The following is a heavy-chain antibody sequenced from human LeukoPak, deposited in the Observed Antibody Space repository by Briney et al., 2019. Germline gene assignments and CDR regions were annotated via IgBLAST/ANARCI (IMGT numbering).Heavy chain of an antibody. CDR2: IKRDGSEK. Sequence: GGSLRLSCAASGFTFTDYWMSWVRQAPGKGLEWVANIKRDGSEKYYVDSVKGRFTISRDNAKNSLYLQMNSLRAEDTAVYYCARDLVVPTDDYAFDIWGQGTMVTVSS. CDR3: ARDLVVPTDDYAFDI. V-gene: IGHV3-7*01. D-gene: IGHD2-2*01. CDR1: GFTFTDYW. J-gene: IGHJ3*02.